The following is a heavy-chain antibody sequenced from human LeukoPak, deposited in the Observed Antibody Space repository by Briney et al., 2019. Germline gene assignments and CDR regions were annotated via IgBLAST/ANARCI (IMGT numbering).Heavy chain of an antibody. J-gene: IGHJ4*02. V-gene: IGHV4-34*01. Sequence: SETLSLTCTVSGGSVSGYYWSWIRQPPGKGLEWIGEINHSGSTNYNPSLKSRVTISVDTSKNQFSLKLSSVTAADTAVYYCASTAYYYDSSGYHTPIDYWGQGTLVTVSS. CDR1: GGSVSGYY. CDR2: INHSGST. CDR3: ASTAYYYDSSGYHTPIDY. D-gene: IGHD3-22*01.